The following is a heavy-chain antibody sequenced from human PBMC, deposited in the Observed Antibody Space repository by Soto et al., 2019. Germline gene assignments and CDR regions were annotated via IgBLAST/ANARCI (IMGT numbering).Heavy chain of an antibody. CDR2: IYYSGST. CDR3: ARQMLVGSGSYYYFDY. D-gene: IGHD3-10*01. V-gene: IGHV4-59*08. Sequence: SETLSLTCTVSGGSISSYYWSWIRQPPGKGLEWIGYIYYSGSTNYNPSLKSRVTISVDTSKNQFSRKLSTVTAADTAVYYCARQMLVGSGSYYYFDYWGQGTLVTVSS. CDR1: GGSISSYY. J-gene: IGHJ4*02.